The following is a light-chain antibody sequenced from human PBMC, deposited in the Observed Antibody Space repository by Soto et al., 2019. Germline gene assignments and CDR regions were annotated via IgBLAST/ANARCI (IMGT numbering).Light chain of an antibody. Sequence: DIQLTQSPPSLSASVGDKVTITCRASQNIGTTLNWYQLRPGEAPKLLIYVTYTLQTGVPSRFSGSGSGSDFTLTINNLQPEDFGTYSCQQTHSTPTFGQGTKVEIK. CDR1: QNIGTT. CDR2: VTY. V-gene: IGKV1-39*01. J-gene: IGKJ1*01. CDR3: QQTHSTPT.